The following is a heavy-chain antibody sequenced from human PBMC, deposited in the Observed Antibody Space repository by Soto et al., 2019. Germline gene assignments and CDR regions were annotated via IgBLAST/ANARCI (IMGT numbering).Heavy chain of an antibody. Sequence: GGSLRLSCAASGFTFSNAWMSWVRQAPGKGLEWVGRIKSKTDGGTTDYAAPVKGRFTISRDDSKNTLYLQMNSLKTEDTAVYYCTTDIEDIVLMVYAVRWGQGTLVTVSS. D-gene: IGHD2-8*01. CDR1: GFTFSNAW. CDR3: TTDIEDIVLMVYAVR. CDR2: IKSKTDGGTT. V-gene: IGHV3-15*01. J-gene: IGHJ4*02.